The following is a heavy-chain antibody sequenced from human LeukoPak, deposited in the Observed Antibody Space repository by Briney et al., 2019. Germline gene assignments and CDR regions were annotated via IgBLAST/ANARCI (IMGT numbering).Heavy chain of an antibody. V-gene: IGHV1-8*02. CDR3: AILGVSSWLLFDY. J-gene: IGHJ4*02. CDR2: MNPNSGNT. Sequence: GASVKVSCKASGYTFTSYDINWVRQATGQGLEWMGWMNPNSGNTGYAQKFQGRVTMTRNTSISTAYMELSSLRSEDTAVYYCAILGVSSWLLFDYWGQGTLVTVSS. D-gene: IGHD6-13*01. CDR1: GYTFTSYD.